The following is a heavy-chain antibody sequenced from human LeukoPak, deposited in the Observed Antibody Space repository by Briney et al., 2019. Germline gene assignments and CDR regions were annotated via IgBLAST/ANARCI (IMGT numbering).Heavy chain of an antibody. V-gene: IGHV5-51*01. CDR1: GYSFTSYW. Sequence: GESLKISCKGSGYSFTSYWIGWVRQMAGKGLGWVGIIYPGDSDTRYSPSFQGQVTVSADKSISTAYLQWSSLKASDTAMYYCARLYDILTGNSFDYWGQGTLVTVSS. J-gene: IGHJ4*02. CDR2: IYPGDSDT. CDR3: ARLYDILTGNSFDY. D-gene: IGHD3-9*01.